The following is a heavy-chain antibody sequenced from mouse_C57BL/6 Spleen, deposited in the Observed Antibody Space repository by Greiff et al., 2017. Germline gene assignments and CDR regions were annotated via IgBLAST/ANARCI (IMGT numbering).Heavy chain of an antibody. CDR3: ARRGTTAYYAMDD. J-gene: IGHJ4*01. CDR1: GFNIKDYY. CDR2: IDPEDGET. Sequence: VQLQQSGAELVKPGASVKLSCTASGFNIKDYYMHWVKQRTEQGLEWIGRIDPEDGETKYALKFQGKATITADTSSNTAYLQLSSLTSEDTAVYYCARRGTTAYYAMDDWGQGTSVTVSS. D-gene: IGHD1-2*01. V-gene: IGHV14-2*01.